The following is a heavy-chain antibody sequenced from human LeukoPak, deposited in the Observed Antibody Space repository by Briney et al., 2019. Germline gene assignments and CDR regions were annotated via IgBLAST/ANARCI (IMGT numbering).Heavy chain of an antibody. CDR3: ARWSGSVTARNYYYYMDV. CDR2: IYASGTT. CDR1: GGSVRRGNYY. V-gene: IGHV4-61*02. Sequence: SETLSLTCTVSGGSVRRGNYYWTWIRQPAGSGLEWIGRIYASGTTDYNPSLRTRVTISVDASRNQFSLNLSSVTAADTAVYYCARWSGSVTARNYYYYMDVWGEGTTVTVSS. J-gene: IGHJ6*03. D-gene: IGHD6-6*01.